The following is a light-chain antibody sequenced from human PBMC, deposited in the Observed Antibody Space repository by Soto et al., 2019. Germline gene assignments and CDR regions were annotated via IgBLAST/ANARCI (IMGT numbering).Light chain of an antibody. V-gene: IGKV1-39*01. J-gene: IGKJ5*01. CDR3: QLSQQRSSWPPIA. CDR2: AAS. CDR1: QSISSY. Sequence: DIQMTQSPSSLSASVGDRVTITCRASQSISSYLNWYQQKSGKAPKLLIYAASSLQSGVPSRFSGSGSGTDFTLSISSLEPEDFAVYYCQLSQQRSSWPPIAFGQGTRLEIK.